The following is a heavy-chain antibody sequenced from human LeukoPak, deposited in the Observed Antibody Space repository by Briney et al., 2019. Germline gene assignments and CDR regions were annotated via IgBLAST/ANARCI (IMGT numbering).Heavy chain of an antibody. CDR1: GFTFSCYG. CDR3: AKMGGPDAFDI. V-gene: IGHV3-30*18. CDR2: ISYDGSNK. Sequence: GGSLRLSCAASGFTFSCYGMHWVRQAPGKGLEWVAVISYDGSNKYYADSVKGRFTISRDNSKNTLYLQMNSLRAEDTAVYYCAKMGGPDAFDIWGQGTMVTVSS. D-gene: IGHD2-15*01. J-gene: IGHJ3*02.